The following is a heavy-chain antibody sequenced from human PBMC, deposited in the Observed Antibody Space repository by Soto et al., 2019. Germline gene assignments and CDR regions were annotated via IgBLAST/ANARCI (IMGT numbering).Heavy chain of an antibody. Sequence: LSLTCTVSGGSISSYYWSWIRQPPGKGLEWIGYIYYSGSTNYNPSLKSRVTISVDTPKNQFSLKLSSVTAADTAVYYCARDRGSHNWFDPWGQGTLVTVS. J-gene: IGHJ5*02. V-gene: IGHV4-59*01. CDR1: GGSISSYY. CDR3: ARDRGSHNWFDP. D-gene: IGHD1-26*01. CDR2: IYYSGST.